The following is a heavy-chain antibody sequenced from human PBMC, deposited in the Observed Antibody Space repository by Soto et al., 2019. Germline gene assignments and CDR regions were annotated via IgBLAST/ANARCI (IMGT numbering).Heavy chain of an antibody. CDR3: ARGDYDFWSGYPLYYFDY. J-gene: IGHJ4*02. D-gene: IGHD3-3*01. CDR2: IYYSGST. CDR1: GGSISSYY. Sequence: SETLSLTCTVSGGSISSYYWSWIRQPPGKGLEWIGYIYYSGSTNYNPSLKSRVTISVDTSKNQFSLKLSSVTAADTAVYYCARGDYDFWSGYPLYYFDYWGQGTLVTVSS. V-gene: IGHV4-59*01.